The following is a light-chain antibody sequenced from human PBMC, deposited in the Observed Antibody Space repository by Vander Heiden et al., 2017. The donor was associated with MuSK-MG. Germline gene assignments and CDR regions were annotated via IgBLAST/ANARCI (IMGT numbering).Light chain of an antibody. CDR1: ALPKQY. CDR3: QSADSSGTYPDV. V-gene: IGLV3-25*03. CDR2: KDS. Sequence: SYELSQPPSVSVSPAQTARITCSGDALPKQYAYWYQQKPGQAPVLVIYKDSERPSGIPERFSGSSSGTTVTLTISGVQAEDEADYYCQSADSSGTYPDVFGTGTKVTVL. J-gene: IGLJ1*01.